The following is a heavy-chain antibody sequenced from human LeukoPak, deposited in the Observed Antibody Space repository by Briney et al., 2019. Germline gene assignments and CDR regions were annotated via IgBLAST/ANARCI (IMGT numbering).Heavy chain of an antibody. V-gene: IGHV4-59*12. Sequence: PSETLSLTCTVSGGSISSYYRSWIRQPPGKGLEWIGSIYYSGSTYYNPSLKSRVTISVDTSKNQFSLKLSSVTAADTAVYYCARDDSLTGITMVRGVFDYWGQGTLVTVSS. D-gene: IGHD3-10*01. CDR3: ARDDSLTGITMVRGVFDY. CDR2: IYYSGST. CDR1: GGSISSYY. J-gene: IGHJ4*02.